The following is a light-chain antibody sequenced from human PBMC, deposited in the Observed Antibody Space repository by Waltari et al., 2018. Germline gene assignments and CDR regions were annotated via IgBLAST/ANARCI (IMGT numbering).Light chain of an antibody. CDR2: RNN. CDR1: RANIGGSY. CDR3: ATWDDTIGGPV. J-gene: IGLJ2*01. V-gene: IGLV1-47*01. Sequence: QSVLTQPPSESGTPGQRVIISCSGSRANIGGSYVYWYQHLPGAPPKLLINRNNQRPSGVPDRFSGSKSGTSASLAISGLRSEDEGDYFCATWDDTIGGPVFGGGTKLTVL.